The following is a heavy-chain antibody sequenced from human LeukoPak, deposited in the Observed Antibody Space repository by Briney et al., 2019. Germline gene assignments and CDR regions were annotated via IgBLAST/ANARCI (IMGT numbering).Heavy chain of an antibody. CDR2: IIPIFGTA. D-gene: IGHD5-12*01. Sequence: ASVKVSCKASGGTFSSYAISWVRQAPGQGLEWMGGIIPIFGTANYAQKFQGRVTITADESTSTAYMELSSLRSEDTAVYYCAREGYSGYGTLYYYYGMDVWGQGITVTVSS. CDR1: GGTFSSYA. V-gene: IGHV1-69*13. CDR3: AREGYSGYGTLYYYYGMDV. J-gene: IGHJ6*02.